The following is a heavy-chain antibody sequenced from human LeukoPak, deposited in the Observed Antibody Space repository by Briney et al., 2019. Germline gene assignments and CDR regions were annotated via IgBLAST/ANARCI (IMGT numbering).Heavy chain of an antibody. CDR1: GFTFSNAW. Sequence: GGSLRLSCAASGFTFSNAWMSWVRQAPGKGLEWVSLIKRKTDGGTTDYAAPMKGRFTISRDDSENTLYLQMNRLRAEDTAVYYCAKDFSVYNYDSRVLDYWGQGTLVTVSS. D-gene: IGHD3-22*01. CDR3: AKDFSVYNYDSRVLDY. V-gene: IGHV3-15*01. J-gene: IGHJ4*02. CDR2: IKRKTDGGTT.